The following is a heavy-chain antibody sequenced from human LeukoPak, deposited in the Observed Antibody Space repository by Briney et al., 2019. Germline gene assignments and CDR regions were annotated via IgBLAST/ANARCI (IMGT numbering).Heavy chain of an antibody. J-gene: IGHJ3*02. Sequence: GESLKISCKGSGYTFTSYWIGWVRQMPGKGLEWMGIIYPGDFDTRYSPSFQGQVTISADKSFSTAYLQWSSLKASDTAMYYCARRGYYDSSGYSDAFDMWGQGTMVTVSS. CDR3: ARRGYYDSSGYSDAFDM. D-gene: IGHD3-22*01. CDR2: IYPGDFDT. CDR1: GYTFTSYW. V-gene: IGHV5-51*01.